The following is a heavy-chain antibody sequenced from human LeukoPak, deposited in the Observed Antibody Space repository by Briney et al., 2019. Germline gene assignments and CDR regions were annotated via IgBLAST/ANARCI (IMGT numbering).Heavy chain of an antibody. J-gene: IGHJ4*02. CDR2: INPSGGST. V-gene: IGHV1-46*01. Sequence: ASVKVSCKASGYTFSSYYMHWVRQAPGQGLEWMGIINPSGGSTSYAQKFQGRVTMTRDTSTSTVYMELSSLRSEDTAVYYCASQGPAEGRINWGQGTLVTVSS. D-gene: IGHD2-15*01. CDR1: GYTFSSYY. CDR3: ASQGPAEGRIN.